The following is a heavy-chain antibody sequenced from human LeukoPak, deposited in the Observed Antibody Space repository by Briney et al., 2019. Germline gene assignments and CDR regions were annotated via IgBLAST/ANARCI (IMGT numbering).Heavy chain of an antibody. V-gene: IGHV3-7*01. J-gene: IGHJ3*02. CDR1: GFTFSSYW. CDR2: IKQDGSEK. D-gene: IGHD4-17*01. CDR3: ARLSDYGDFDAFDI. Sequence: PGGSLRLSCAASGFTFSSYWMSWVRQAPGKGLEWVANIKQDGSEKYYVDSVKGRFTISRDNAKNSLYLQMNSLRAEDTAVYYCARLSDYGDFDAFDIWGQGTMVTVSS.